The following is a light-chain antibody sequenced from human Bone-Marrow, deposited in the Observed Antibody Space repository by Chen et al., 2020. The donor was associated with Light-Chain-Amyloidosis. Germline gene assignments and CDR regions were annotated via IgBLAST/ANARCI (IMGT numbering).Light chain of an antibody. J-gene: IGLJ1*01. V-gene: IGLV2-14*01. CDR3: SSYTITNTRV. CDR1: SSDVGGDNH. CDR2: EVT. Sequence: QSALTQPASVSGSPGQSITISCTGTSSDVGGDNHVSWYQQHPDKAPKLMIYEVTNRPSWVPDRFSGSKSDNTVSLTISGLHTEDEADYFCSSYTITNTRVFGGGTRVTVL.